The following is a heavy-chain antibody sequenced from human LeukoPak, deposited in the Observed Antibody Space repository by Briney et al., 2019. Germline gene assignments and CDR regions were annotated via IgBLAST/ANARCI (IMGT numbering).Heavy chain of an antibody. Sequence: PGGSLRLSCAVSGFTFSSYWMHWVRQAPGKGLVWVSRIKSDGTSTDYADSVKGRFTISRDNAKNTLYLQMNSLRAEDTAVYYCARDRERHWYFDLWGRGTLVTVSS. CDR3: ARDRERHWYFDL. CDR2: IKSDGTST. J-gene: IGHJ2*01. V-gene: IGHV3-74*01. CDR1: GFTFSSYW. D-gene: IGHD1-26*01.